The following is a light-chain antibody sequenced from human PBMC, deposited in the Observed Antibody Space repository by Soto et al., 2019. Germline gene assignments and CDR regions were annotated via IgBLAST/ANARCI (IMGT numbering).Light chain of an antibody. V-gene: IGKV1-5*03. Sequence: DIQMTQSPSTLSASVGDRVTITCRASQSISNWLAWYQQKPGKAPKILIYKTSSLESGVPSRFSGSGSGTDFTLTISSLQPDDFATYYCQHYNSYSEAFGQGTKVDI. CDR1: QSISNW. J-gene: IGKJ1*01. CDR2: KTS. CDR3: QHYNSYSEA.